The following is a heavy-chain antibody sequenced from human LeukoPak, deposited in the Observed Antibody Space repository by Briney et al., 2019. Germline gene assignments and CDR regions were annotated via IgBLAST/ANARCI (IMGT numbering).Heavy chain of an antibody. D-gene: IGHD3-10*01. CDR1: GYSFTDYC. CDR2: ISPRSGDT. V-gene: IGHV1-2*02. CDR3: ARGREIHGGSDTKLDDY. J-gene: IGHJ4*02. Sequence: ASVKVSCKASGYSFTDYCMHWVRQAPGQGLEWMGWISPRSGDTSYAQKFQGRVTMTRDTSINTVDMDLSGLTSDDTAVFYCARGREIHGGSDTKLDDYWGQGTLVTVSS.